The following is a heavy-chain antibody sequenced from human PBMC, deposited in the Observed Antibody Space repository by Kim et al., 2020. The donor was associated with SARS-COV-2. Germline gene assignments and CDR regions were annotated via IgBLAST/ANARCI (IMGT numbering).Heavy chain of an antibody. V-gene: IGHV3-23*01. CDR2: ISSSGGSV. CDR1: GFTFSSYA. CDR3: ARPGYFDY. Sequence: GGSLRLSCAASGFTFSSYAMNWVRQAPGKGLEWVSGISSSGGSVYYADSVKGRFTISRDNSKNTLFLQMNSLRAEDTAVYYCARPGYFDYWGQGTLVTVSS. J-gene: IGHJ4*03.